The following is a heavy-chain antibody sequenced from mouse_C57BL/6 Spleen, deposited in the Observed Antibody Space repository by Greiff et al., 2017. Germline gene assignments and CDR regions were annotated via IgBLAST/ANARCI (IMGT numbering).Heavy chain of an antibody. J-gene: IGHJ2*01. CDR2: ISYDGSN. CDR1: GYSITSGYY. Sequence: EVKLQESGPGLVKPSQSLSLTCSVTGYSITSGYYWNWIRQFPGNKLEWMGYISYDGSNNYNPSLKNRISITRDTSKHQFFLKLNSVTTEDTATYYCARGGVLPHFDYWGQGTTLTVSS. D-gene: IGHD1-1*01. CDR3: ARGGVLPHFDY. V-gene: IGHV3-6*01.